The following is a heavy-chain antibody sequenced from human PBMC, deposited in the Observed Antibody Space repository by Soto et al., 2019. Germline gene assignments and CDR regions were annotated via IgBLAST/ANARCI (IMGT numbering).Heavy chain of an antibody. V-gene: IGHV1-69*08. J-gene: IGHJ6*02. D-gene: IGHD3-16*01. Sequence: QVQRVQSGAEVKKPGSSVRVSCKASGTIFSSYTISWVRQAPGQGLEWMGRIIPILGETNSAQKLQDRVTLTADKSPNTAYMDLNSLRLDDAAVYYCARGLGGRMDDWGQGTTVTVSS. CDR3: ARGLGGRMDD. CDR1: GTIFSSYT. CDR2: IIPILGET.